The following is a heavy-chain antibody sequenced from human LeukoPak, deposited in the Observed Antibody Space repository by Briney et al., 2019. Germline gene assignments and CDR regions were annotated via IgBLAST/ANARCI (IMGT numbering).Heavy chain of an antibody. J-gene: IGHJ5*02. CDR1: GGTFSSYG. Sequence: ASVKVSCKASGGTFSSYGISWVRQAPGQGLEWMGWISAYNGNTNYAQKLQGRVTMTTDTSTSTAYMELRSLRSDDTAVYYCAREKCSSTSCYAETWGQGTLVTVSS. CDR2: ISAYNGNT. CDR3: AREKCSSTSCYAET. D-gene: IGHD2-2*01. V-gene: IGHV1-18*01.